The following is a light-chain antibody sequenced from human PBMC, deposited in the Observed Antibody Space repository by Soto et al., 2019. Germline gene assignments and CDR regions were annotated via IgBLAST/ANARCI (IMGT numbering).Light chain of an antibody. V-gene: IGLV1-51*01. CDR2: DDS. CDR3: GTWDESLGAGV. CDR1: GSNIGRNY. J-gene: IGLJ2*01. Sequence: QSVLTQPASLSAPPGEKVTISCFGRGSNIGRNYVSWYRQFPGTAPQLLIYDDSKRHSGVPDRLSGSRYGTSASLAIAGLQSGDEAVYYCGTWDESLGAGVFGGGTKLTVL.